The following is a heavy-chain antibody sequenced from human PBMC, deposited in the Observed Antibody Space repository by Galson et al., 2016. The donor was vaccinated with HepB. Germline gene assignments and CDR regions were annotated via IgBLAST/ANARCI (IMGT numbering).Heavy chain of an antibody. CDR1: GFSFINAP. CDR3: AKDPAFTDAFDI. Sequence: SLRLSCAASGFSFINAPMAWFRQGPGKGLEWVSTINTVAEDTHYADSVKGRFTISRDNSKSTLDLQMSNLRAEDTALYYCAKDPAFTDAFDIWGQGTLVTVSS. J-gene: IGHJ3*02. V-gene: IGHV3-23*01. CDR2: INTVAEDT.